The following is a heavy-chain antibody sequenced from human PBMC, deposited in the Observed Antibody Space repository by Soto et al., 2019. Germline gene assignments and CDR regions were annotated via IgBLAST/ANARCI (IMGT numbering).Heavy chain of an antibody. D-gene: IGHD4-17*01. V-gene: IGHV3-15*01. CDR1: GFTFSNAW. CDR2: IKSKTDGGTT. CDR3: TTSSGDYVLGGFDY. J-gene: IGHJ4*02. Sequence: GGSLRLSCAASGFTFSNAWMSWVRQAPGKGLEWVGRIKSKTDGGTTDYVEPVKGRFTISRDDSKNTLYLQMNSLKTEDTAVYYCTTSSGDYVLGGFDYWGQGTLVTVSS.